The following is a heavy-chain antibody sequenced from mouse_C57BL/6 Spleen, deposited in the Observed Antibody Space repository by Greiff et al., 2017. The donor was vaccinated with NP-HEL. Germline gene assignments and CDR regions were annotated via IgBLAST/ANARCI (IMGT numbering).Heavy chain of an antibody. Sequence: EVQLQQSGPELVKPGASVKISCKASGYSFTDYNMNWVKQSHGKSLEWIGVINPNCGTTSYNQKFKGKATLTVDQSSSTAYSHLNSMTSETSPVYYGAKIYCDYDGAMDYWGQGTSVTVSS. J-gene: IGHJ4*01. CDR2: INPNCGTT. CDR3: AKIYCDYDGAMDY. CDR1: GYSFTDYN. V-gene: IGHV1-39*01. D-gene: IGHD2-4*01.